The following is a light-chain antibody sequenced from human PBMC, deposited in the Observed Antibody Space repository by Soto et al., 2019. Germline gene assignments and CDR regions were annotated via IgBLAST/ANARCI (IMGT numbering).Light chain of an antibody. Sequence: QSALTQPASVSGSPGQSITISCTGTSSDVGSYNLVSWYQQHPGKAPMLMIYEGTKRPSGVSNRFSGSKSGNTASLTISGLQAEDEADYYCCSYAGSSTYVFGTGTTLTVL. V-gene: IGLV2-23*01. CDR1: SSDVGSYNL. CDR2: EGT. J-gene: IGLJ1*01. CDR3: CSYAGSSTYV.